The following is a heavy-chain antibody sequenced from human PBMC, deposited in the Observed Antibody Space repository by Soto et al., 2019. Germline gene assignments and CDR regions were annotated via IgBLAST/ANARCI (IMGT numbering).Heavy chain of an antibody. D-gene: IGHD2-21*01. CDR2: ISGSGGNT. V-gene: IGHV3-23*01. CDR3: ASDLSGRADV. Sequence: GGSLRLSCAASGFTFTICAMSWVRQAPGKGLEWVSGISGSGGNTYYADSVKGRFTISRDNSKNTLYLQMNSLRAEDTAVYYCASDLSGRADVWGQGTTVTASS. J-gene: IGHJ6*02. CDR1: GFTFTICA.